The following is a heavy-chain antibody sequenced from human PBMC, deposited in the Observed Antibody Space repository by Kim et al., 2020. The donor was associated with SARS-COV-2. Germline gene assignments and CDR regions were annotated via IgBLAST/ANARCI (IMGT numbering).Heavy chain of an antibody. CDR1: GGSISSGDYY. D-gene: IGHD3-16*02. CDR3: AFSLGELSPDAFDI. Sequence: SETLSLTCTVSGGSISSGDYYWSWIRQPPGKGLEWIGYIYYSGSTYYNPSLKSRVTISVDTSKNQFSLKLSSVTAADTAVYYCAFSLGELSPDAFDIWGQGTMVTVSS. V-gene: IGHV4-30-4*01. J-gene: IGHJ3*02. CDR2: IYYSGST.